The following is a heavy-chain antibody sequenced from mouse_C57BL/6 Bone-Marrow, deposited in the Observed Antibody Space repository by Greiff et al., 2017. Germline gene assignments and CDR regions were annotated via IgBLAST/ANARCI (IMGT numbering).Heavy chain of an antibody. D-gene: IGHD1-1*01. CDR2: IDPSDSYT. J-gene: IGHJ2*01. CDR3: AREGTTVVAAYYFDY. Sequence: VQLQQPGAELVMPGASVKLSCKASGYTFTSYWMHWVKQRPGQGLEWIGEIDPSDSYTNYNQKFKGKSTLTVDKSSSTAYMQISSLTSEDSAVYYCAREGTTVVAAYYFDYGGQGTTLTGSS. V-gene: IGHV1-69*01. CDR1: GYTFTSYW.